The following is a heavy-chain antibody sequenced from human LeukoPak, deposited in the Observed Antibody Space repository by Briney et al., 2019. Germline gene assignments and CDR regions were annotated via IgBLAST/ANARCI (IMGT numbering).Heavy chain of an antibody. J-gene: IGHJ4*02. Sequence: SETLSLTCTVSGGSISSSSYYWGWFRQPPGKGLEWIGSIYYSGGTYYNPSLKSRVTISVDTSKNQFSLKLSSVTAADTAVYYCARAWYPERIWFGEFTAHYFDYWGQGTLVTVSS. CDR1: GGSISSSSYY. CDR3: ARAWYPERIWFGEFTAHYFDY. V-gene: IGHV4-39*07. CDR2: IYYSGGT. D-gene: IGHD3-10*01.